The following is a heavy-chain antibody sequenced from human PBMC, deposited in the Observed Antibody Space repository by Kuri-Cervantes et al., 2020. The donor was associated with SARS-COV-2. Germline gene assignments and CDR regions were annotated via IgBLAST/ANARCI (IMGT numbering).Heavy chain of an antibody. V-gene: IGHV5-51*01. CDR2: IYPGDSDT. J-gene: IGHJ4*02. CDR1: GYTFTSYW. D-gene: IGHD6-6*01. CDR3: ARHVGGIAARRGAFDY. Sequence: KVSCKASGYTFTSYWIGWVRQMPGKGLEWMGIIYPGDSDTRYSPSFQGQVTISADKSISTAYLQWSSLKASDTAMYYCARHVGGIAARRGAFDYWGQGTLVTVSS.